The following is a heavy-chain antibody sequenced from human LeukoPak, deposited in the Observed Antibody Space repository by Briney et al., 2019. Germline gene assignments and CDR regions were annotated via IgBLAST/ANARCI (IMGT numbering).Heavy chain of an antibody. CDR2: INHSGST. V-gene: IGHV4-34*01. CDR3: ARGNTYYDFWSGYLFDP. CDR1: GGSFSGYY. Sequence: SETLSLTCAVYGGSFSGYYWSWIRQPPGKGLEWIGEINHSGSTNYNPSLKSRVTISVDTSKNQFSLKLSPVTAADTAVYYCARGNTYYDFWSGYLFDPWGQGTLVTVSS. D-gene: IGHD3-3*01. J-gene: IGHJ5*02.